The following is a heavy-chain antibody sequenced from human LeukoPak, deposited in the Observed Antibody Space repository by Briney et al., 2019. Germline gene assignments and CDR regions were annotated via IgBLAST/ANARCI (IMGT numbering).Heavy chain of an antibody. D-gene: IGHD3-9*01. CDR1: GGSTSSYY. V-gene: IGHV4-59*01. J-gene: IGHJ5*02. CDR2: IYYSGST. CDR3: ARGQYYDILTGYYTWWFDP. Sequence: SETLSLTCTVSGGSTSSYYWSWIRQPPGKGLEWIGYIYYSGSTNYNPSLKSRVTISVDTSKNQFSLKLSSVTAADTAVYYCARGQYYDILTGYYTWWFDPWGQGTLVTVSS.